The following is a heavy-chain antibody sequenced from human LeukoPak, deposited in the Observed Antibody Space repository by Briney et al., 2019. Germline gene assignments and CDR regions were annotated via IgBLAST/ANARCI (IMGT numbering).Heavy chain of an antibody. CDR1: GFTLSSNW. J-gene: IGHJ4*02. CDR3: QRELSAANDY. D-gene: IGHD4/OR15-4a*01. Sequence: PGGSLRLSCAASGFTLSSNWMRWVRQAPAKGLEWVPSINSDGRETYYVDAVKGRFTVSRDNAKNTVYLQMNSLRVEDTAIYYCQRELSAANDYWGQGTLVTVSS. V-gene: IGHV3-7*01. CDR2: INSDGRET.